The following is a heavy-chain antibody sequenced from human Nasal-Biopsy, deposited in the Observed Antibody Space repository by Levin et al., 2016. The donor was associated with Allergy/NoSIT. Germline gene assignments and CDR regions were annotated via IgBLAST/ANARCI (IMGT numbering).Heavy chain of an antibody. CDR3: ARDRGYDGSVSYTFDS. J-gene: IGHJ4*02. D-gene: IGHD3-10*01. CDR2: IKEDGSEK. Sequence: GESLKISCAASGFTFGDYAMSWVRQAPGKGLEWVATIKEDGSEKYYVDSVLDRFTISRDNAKNSLSLQINSLRVEDTGIYYCARDRGYDGSVSYTFDSWGQGTLVTVSA. V-gene: IGHV3-7*04. CDR1: GFTFGDYA.